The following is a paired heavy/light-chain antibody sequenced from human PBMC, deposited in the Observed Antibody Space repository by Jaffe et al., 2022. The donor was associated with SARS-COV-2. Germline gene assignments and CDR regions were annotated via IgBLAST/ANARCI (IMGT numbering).Heavy chain of an antibody. CDR2: IKQDGIDK. Sequence: EVQLVESGGGLVQPGGSLRLSCAASGFSFSTYWMTWVRQAPGKGLEWVATIKQDGIDKYHMDSVKGRFTISRDNAKDSLYLQMNSLRAEDTAVYYCARVMGEYRYGYNNYYYMDAWGKGTAVTVSS. D-gene: IGHD5-18*01. V-gene: IGHV3-7*01. CDR1: GFSFSTYW. CDR3: ARVMGEYRYGYNNYYYMDA. J-gene: IGHJ6*03.
Light chain of an antibody. J-gene: IGKJ5*01. V-gene: IGKV1D-12*01. CDR1: QDIRNW. CDR3: QHAKIFPIT. CDR2: DAS. Sequence: DIQMTQSPSSVSASVGDRVTITCRASQDIRNWLAWYQQKPGKAPNLLIYDASTLQSGVPSRFSGSRSGTDFTLSISSLQPDDSATYYCQHAKIFPITFGQGTRLEI.